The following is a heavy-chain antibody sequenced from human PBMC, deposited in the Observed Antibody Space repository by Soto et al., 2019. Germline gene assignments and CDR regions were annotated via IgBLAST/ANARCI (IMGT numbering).Heavy chain of an antibody. Sequence: QLQLQESGPGLVKPSETLSLTCTVSGGSISSSSYYWGWIRQPPGKGLEWIGSIYYSGSTYYNPSLKSRVTISVDTSKIQFSLKLSSVTASDTAVYYCARHRYSSPTLRWYFDLWGRGTLVTVSS. CDR1: GGSISSSSYY. CDR3: ARHRYSSPTLRWYFDL. CDR2: IYYSGST. J-gene: IGHJ2*01. D-gene: IGHD6-13*01. V-gene: IGHV4-39*01.